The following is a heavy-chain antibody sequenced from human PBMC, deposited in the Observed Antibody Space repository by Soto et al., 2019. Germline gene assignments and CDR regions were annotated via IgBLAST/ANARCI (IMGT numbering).Heavy chain of an antibody. CDR2: ISSTSGTI. V-gene: IGHV3-48*02. D-gene: IGHD6-19*01. CDR1: GFVFSTYS. J-gene: IGHJ6*02. Sequence: GQLVESGGNLVRPGGSLRLSCEASGFVFSTYSMNWVRRAPGKGLEWISYISSTSGTIYYADSVKGRFTIFRDNAKNSLFLQMNGLRDDDTAVYYCANQKIRFSVAGTLYGLGVWGQGTTVTVSS. CDR3: ANQKIRFSVAGTLYGLGV.